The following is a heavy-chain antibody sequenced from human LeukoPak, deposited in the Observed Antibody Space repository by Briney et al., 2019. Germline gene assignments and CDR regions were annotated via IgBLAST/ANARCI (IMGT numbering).Heavy chain of an antibody. CDR2: ISAYNGNT. CDR1: GYTFTSYG. CDR3: ARVPEDIVVVPAALPDY. D-gene: IGHD2-2*01. V-gene: IGHV1-18*01. Sequence: ASVKVSCKASGYTFTSYGISWVRQAPGQGLEWMGWISAYNGNTNYAQKLQGRVTMTTDTSTSTAYMELRSLRSDDTAVYYCARVPEDIVVVPAALPDYWGQGTLVIVSS. J-gene: IGHJ4*02.